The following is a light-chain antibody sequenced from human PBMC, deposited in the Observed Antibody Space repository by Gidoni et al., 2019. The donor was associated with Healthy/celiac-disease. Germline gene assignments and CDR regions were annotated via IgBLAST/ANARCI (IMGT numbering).Light chain of an antibody. CDR3: QQRYSTPWT. CDR1: QSISSY. Sequence: DIQMTQAPSSLSASVGERVTITCRASQSISSYLNWYQQKPGKAPKLLIYAASSLQSGVPSRFSGSGSGTDFTLTISSLQPEGFATYYCQQRYSTPWTFGQGTKVDIK. CDR2: AAS. V-gene: IGKV1-39*01. J-gene: IGKJ1*01.